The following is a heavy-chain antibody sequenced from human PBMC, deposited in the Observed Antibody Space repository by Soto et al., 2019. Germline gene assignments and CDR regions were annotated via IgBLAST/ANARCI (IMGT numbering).Heavy chain of an antibody. CDR3: AREGRFWSGYYDY. CDR2: IKQDGSEK. CDR1: GFTFSSYW. Sequence: GGSLRLSCAASGFTFSSYWMSWVRQAPGKGLEWVANIKQDGSEKYYVDSVKGRFTISRDNAKNSLYLQMNSLRAEDTAVYYCAREGRFWSGYYDYWGQGTLVTVSS. J-gene: IGHJ4*02. D-gene: IGHD3-3*01. V-gene: IGHV3-7*01.